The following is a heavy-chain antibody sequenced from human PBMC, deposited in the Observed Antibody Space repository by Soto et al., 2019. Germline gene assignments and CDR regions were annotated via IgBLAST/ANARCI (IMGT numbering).Heavy chain of an antibody. CDR2: IYYSGST. CDR3: VRSGSYYAKRYYYGMDV. Sequence: SETLSLTCTVSGGSISSGGYYWSWIRQHPGKGLEWIGYIYYSGSTYYNPSLKSRVTISVDTSKNQFSLKLSSVTAADTAVYYCVRSGSYYAKRYYYGMDVWGQATTVTVSS. CDR1: GGSISSGGYY. V-gene: IGHV4-31*03. D-gene: IGHD1-26*01. J-gene: IGHJ6*01.